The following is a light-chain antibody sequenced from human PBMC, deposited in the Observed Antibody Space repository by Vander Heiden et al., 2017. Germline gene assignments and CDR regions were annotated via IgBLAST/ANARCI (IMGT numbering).Light chain of an antibody. V-gene: IGKV3-15*01. J-gene: IGKJ2*01. CDR1: QYVANN. Sequence: ATLSCRASQYVANNLAWYQQKRGQPPRLLIYRADTRATGVPARFSGGGSGTDFTLTISRLQSDDFAIYYCQHYNNWPMYTFGPGTKVEIK. CDR2: RAD. CDR3: QHYNNWPMYT.